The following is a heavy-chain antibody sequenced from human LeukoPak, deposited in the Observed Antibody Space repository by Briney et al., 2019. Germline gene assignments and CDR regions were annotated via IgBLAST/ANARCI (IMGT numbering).Heavy chain of an antibody. Sequence: AGGSLRLSCAASGFAFSSQAMGWVRQAPGKGLEWVSVISDSGSLTYYADSVKGRFTISRDNSKKTLFLQLNSLRAEDTAVYYCAKDARRTNGWCYFGYWGQGALVTVSS. V-gene: IGHV3-23*01. CDR2: ISDSGSLT. J-gene: IGHJ4*02. CDR1: GFAFSSQA. D-gene: IGHD6-19*01. CDR3: AKDARRTNGWCYFGY.